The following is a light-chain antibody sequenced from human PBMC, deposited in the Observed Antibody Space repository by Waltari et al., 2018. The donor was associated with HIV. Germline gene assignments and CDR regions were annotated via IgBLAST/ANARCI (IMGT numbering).Light chain of an antibody. Sequence: SYELTQPPSVSVSPGQTATITCSGASLSGHYSYSYQQKPGRAPVARINKDTERRSGIPERFSGSSSGTTVTLIISEAQTEDEADYYCQSADTSGGVRVFGGGTRLSVL. CDR1: SLSGHY. V-gene: IGLV3-25*03. CDR2: KDT. CDR3: QSADTSGGVRV. J-gene: IGLJ3*02.